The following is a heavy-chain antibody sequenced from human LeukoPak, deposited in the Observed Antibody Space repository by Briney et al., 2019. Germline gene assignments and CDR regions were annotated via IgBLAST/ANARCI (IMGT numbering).Heavy chain of an antibody. V-gene: IGHV4-59*01. D-gene: IGHD4-17*01. CDR1: GFTFSSYS. Sequence: GSLRLSCAASGFTFSSYSMNWVRQPPGKGLEWIGYIYYSGSTNYNPSLKSRVTISVDTSKNQFSLKLSSVTAADTAVYYCARWTTVTSDAFDIWGQGTMVTVSS. CDR3: ARWTTVTSDAFDI. J-gene: IGHJ3*02. CDR2: IYYSGST.